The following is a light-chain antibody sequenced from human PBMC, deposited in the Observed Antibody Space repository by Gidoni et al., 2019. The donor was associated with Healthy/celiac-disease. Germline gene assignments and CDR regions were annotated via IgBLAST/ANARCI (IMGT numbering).Light chain of an antibody. Sequence: SVLTQPPSVSDAPGPRVTISCTGSSSNIGAGYAVHWYQQLPGTAPKLLIYGNSNRPSGVPDRFSGSKSGTSASLAITGLQAGDEADYYCQSYDSSLSGYVFGTGTKVTVL. V-gene: IGLV1-40*01. CDR1: SSNIGAGYA. CDR3: QSYDSSLSGYV. J-gene: IGLJ1*01. CDR2: GNS.